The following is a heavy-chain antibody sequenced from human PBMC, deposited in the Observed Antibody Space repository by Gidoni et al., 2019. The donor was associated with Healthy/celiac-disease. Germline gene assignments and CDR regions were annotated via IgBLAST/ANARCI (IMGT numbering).Heavy chain of an antibody. V-gene: IGHV4-30-2*01. Sequence: QLQLQESGSGLVKPSQTLSLTCAVSGGSISSGGYSWSWIRQPPGKGLEWIGYIYHSGSTYYNPSLKSRVTISVDRSKNQFSLKLSSVTAADTAVYYCARAAITYGDYASGRYFDYWGQGTLVTVSS. CDR3: ARAAITYGDYASGRYFDY. J-gene: IGHJ4*02. CDR2: IYHSGST. CDR1: GGSISSGGYS. D-gene: IGHD4-17*01.